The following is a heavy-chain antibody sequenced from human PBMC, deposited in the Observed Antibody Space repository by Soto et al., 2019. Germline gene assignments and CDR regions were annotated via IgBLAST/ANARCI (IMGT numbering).Heavy chain of an antibody. D-gene: IGHD4-17*01. CDR2: IYYSGST. V-gene: IGHV4-59*01. J-gene: IGHJ4*02. Sequence: SETLFLTCTVSGGSISSYYWSWIRQPPGKGPEWIGYIYYSGSTNYNPSLKSRVTISVDTSKNQFSLKLSSVTAADTAVYYCARAYLSDYGDYFFDYWGQGTLVTVSS. CDR1: GGSISSYY. CDR3: ARAYLSDYGDYFFDY.